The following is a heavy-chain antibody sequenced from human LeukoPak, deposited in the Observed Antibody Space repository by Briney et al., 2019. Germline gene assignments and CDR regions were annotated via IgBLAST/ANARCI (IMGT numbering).Heavy chain of an antibody. Sequence: GGSLRLSCAASRFTFSSSAMSWVRHAPGKGLEWVSAISNNGGYTYYADSVQGRFTISRDNSKSTLCLQMNSLRAEDTAVYYCAKQLGYCSDGSCYFPYWGQGTLVTVSS. CDR3: AKQLGYCSDGSCYFPY. CDR2: ISNNGGYT. CDR1: RFTFSSSA. V-gene: IGHV3-23*01. J-gene: IGHJ4*02. D-gene: IGHD2-15*01.